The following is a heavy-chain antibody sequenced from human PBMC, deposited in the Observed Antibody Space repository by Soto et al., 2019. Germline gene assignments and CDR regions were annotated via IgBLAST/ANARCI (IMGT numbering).Heavy chain of an antibody. CDR2: ISYDGSNK. CDR1: GFTFSSYG. Sequence: GGSLRLSCAASGFTFSSYGMHWVRQAPGKGLEWVAVISYDGSNKYNADSVKGRFTISRDNSKNTLYLQMNSLRAEDTAVYYCAKTRNYRHYVGFDPWGQGTLVTVSS. D-gene: IGHD1-7*01. J-gene: IGHJ5*02. V-gene: IGHV3-30*18. CDR3: AKTRNYRHYVGFDP.